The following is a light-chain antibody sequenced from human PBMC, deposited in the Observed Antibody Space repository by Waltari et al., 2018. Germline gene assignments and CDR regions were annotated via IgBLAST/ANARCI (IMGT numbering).Light chain of an antibody. V-gene: IGLV2-14*01. CDR3: SSYAGDITLL. CDR1: SSAFGGYNY. J-gene: IGLJ1*01. CDR2: EVS. Sequence: QSALTQPATVSGSPGQSITISCTGTSSAFGGYNYVSRYQQHPGKAPKLLISEVSNRPSGVSNRLPGSKSGNTASLTISGLQTEDEADYYCSSYAGDITLLFGTGTKVSVL.